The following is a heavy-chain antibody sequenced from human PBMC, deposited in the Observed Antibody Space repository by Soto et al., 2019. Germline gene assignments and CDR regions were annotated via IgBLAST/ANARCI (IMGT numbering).Heavy chain of an antibody. CDR2: ISYDGSNK. J-gene: IGHJ2*01. D-gene: IGHD2-2*02. Sequence: ESGGGVVQPGRSLRLSCAASGFTFSSYAMHWVRQAPGKGLEWVAVISYDGSNKYYADSVKGRFTISRDNSKNTLYLQMNSLRAEDTAVYYCARDGALYCSSTSCYTITWYFDLWGRGTLVTVSS. CDR3: ARDGALYCSSTSCYTITWYFDL. CDR1: GFTFSSYA. V-gene: IGHV3-30-3*01.